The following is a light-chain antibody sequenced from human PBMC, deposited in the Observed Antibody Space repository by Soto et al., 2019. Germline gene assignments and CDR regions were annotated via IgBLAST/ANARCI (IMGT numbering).Light chain of an antibody. CDR1: SSDVGGYNY. J-gene: IGLJ2*01. CDR3: SPYGGSNTVV. CDR2: EVS. Sequence: QSVLTQPPSASGSPGQSVTISCTGSSSDVGGYNYVSWYQQHPGKAPKLMIYEVSKRPSGVPDRLSGSKSGNMASLTVSGLQAEDEADYYCSPYGGSNTVVFGGGTQLTVL. V-gene: IGLV2-8*01.